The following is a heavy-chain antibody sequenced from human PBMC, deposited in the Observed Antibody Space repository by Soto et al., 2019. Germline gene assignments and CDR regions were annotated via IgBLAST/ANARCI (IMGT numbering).Heavy chain of an antibody. CDR2: IYYSGST. CDR1: GGSISSSSYY. J-gene: IGHJ5*01. Sequence: SETLSLSCTVSGGSISSSSYYWGWIRQPPGKGLEWIGSIYYSGSTYYNPSLKSRVTISVDTSKNQFSLKLSSVTAADTAVYYCAREGPIYLYTSLYGPYNXFDSCGQGSLVTVSS. CDR3: AREGPIYLYTSLYGPYNXFDS. V-gene: IGHV4-39*02. D-gene: IGHD2-8*01.